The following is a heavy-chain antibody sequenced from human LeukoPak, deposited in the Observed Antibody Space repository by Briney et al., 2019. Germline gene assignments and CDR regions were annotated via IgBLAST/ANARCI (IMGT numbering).Heavy chain of an antibody. V-gene: IGHV1-46*01. CDR1: GYAFTGYY. Sequence: ASVKVSCKASGYAFTGYYMHWVRQAPGQGLEWMGIINPSGGSTSYAQKFQGRVTMTRDTSTSTVYMELSSLRSEDTAVYYCARDFATNYYDSSGYYYFDYWGQGTLVTVSS. D-gene: IGHD3-22*01. CDR2: INPSGGST. J-gene: IGHJ4*02. CDR3: ARDFATNYYDSSGYYYFDY.